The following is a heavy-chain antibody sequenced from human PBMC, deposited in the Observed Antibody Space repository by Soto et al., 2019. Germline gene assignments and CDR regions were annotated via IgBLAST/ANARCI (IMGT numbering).Heavy chain of an antibody. J-gene: IGHJ5*02. CDR3: ARLTSSRWFDP. CDR2: IYFTGGT. Sequence: SETLSLTCTVSGGSVSTGTSYWTWIRQPPGRGMEWIGYIYFTGGTKYNPSLKSRVTMSLDTSSNQFSLRLSAVTTADTAVYFCARLTSSRWFDPWGQGTLVTVSS. V-gene: IGHV4-61*01. CDR1: GGSVSTGTSY. D-gene: IGHD2-2*01.